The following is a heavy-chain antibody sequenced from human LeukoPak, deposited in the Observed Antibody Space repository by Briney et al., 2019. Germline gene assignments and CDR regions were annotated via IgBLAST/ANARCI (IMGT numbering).Heavy chain of an antibody. Sequence: PSETLSLTCTVSGGSISRYYWSWIRQPPGKGLEWLGYKDYSGSTNYNRSLKSRVTISVDTSKNQFSLKLSSVTAADTAVYYCARRYYDYVWGSYRSPNWFDPWGQGTLVTVSS. J-gene: IGHJ5*02. V-gene: IGHV4-59*12. CDR1: GGSISRYY. D-gene: IGHD3-16*02. CDR3: ARRYYDYVWGSYRSPNWFDP. CDR2: KDYSGST.